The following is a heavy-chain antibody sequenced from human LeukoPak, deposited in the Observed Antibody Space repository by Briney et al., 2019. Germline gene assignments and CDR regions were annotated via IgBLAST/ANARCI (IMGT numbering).Heavy chain of an antibody. V-gene: IGHV3-23*01. Sequence: PGGSLRLSCAASGFTFRSYAMSWVRQAPGKGLEWVSAISGSGGSTYYADSVKGRFTISRDNSKNTLYLRMNSLRAEDTAVYYCASYDSSGYYHYFDYWGQGTLVTVSS. D-gene: IGHD3-22*01. CDR2: ISGSGGST. CDR1: GFTFRSYA. CDR3: ASYDSSGYYHYFDY. J-gene: IGHJ4*02.